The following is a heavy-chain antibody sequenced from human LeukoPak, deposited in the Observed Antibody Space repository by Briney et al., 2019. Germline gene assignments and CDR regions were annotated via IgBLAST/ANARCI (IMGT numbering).Heavy chain of an antibody. J-gene: IGHJ6*03. CDR2: IHTSGST. CDR3: ARVDSGYDWATRVYYYYYMDV. V-gene: IGHV4-61*02. Sequence: PSETLSLTCAVSGLSISSGIYSWTWIRQPAGKGLEWIGRIHTSGSTNYNPSLKSRVTMSVDTSKNQFSLKLSSATAADTAVYYCARVDSGYDWATRVYYYYYMDVWGKGTTVTISS. D-gene: IGHD5-12*01. CDR1: GLSISSGIYS.